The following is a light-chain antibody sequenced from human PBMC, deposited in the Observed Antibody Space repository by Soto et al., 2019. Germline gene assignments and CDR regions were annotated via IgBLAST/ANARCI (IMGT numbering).Light chain of an antibody. CDR3: WSYAGNTIFV. V-gene: IGLV2-23*03. CDR1: NNDVGGYKL. J-gene: IGLJ2*01. Sequence: QSALTQPASVSGSPGQSITISCTGTNNDVGGYKLVSWYQQHQGKVPKVVIYEGSKRPSGISNRFSGSKSGNTASLTISGLQAEDEAYYYCWSYAGNTIFVFGGGTKLTVL. CDR2: EGS.